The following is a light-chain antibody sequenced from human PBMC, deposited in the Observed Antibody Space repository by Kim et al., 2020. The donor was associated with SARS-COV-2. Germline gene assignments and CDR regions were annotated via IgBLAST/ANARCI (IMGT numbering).Light chain of an antibody. CDR2: AAT. CDR3: QQYNSYPLT. J-gene: IGKJ4*01. Sequence: ASVVDRVTITCRASQAISSWLAWYQQKPEKAPKSLIFAATNLQSGVPSRFSGSGSGTDFTLTISNLQPEDFATYYCQQYNSYPLTFGGGTKVDIK. V-gene: IGKV1D-16*01. CDR1: QAISSW.